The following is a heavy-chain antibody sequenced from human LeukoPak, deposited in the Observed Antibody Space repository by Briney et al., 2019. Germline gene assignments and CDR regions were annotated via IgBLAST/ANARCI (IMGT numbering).Heavy chain of an antibody. Sequence: ASVKVSCKASGYTFTSYDINWVRQATGQGLEWMGWMNPNSGNTNYAQKFQGRVTMTTDTSTSTAYMELRSLRSDDTAIYYCARGMKYSSGWYYFDYWAREPWSPSPQ. CDR2: MNPNSGNT. J-gene: IGHJ4*02. CDR3: ARGMKYSSGWYYFDY. CDR1: GYTFTSYD. D-gene: IGHD6-19*01. V-gene: IGHV1-8*01.